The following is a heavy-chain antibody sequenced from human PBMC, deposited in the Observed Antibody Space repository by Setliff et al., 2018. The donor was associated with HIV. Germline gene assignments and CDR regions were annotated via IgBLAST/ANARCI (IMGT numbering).Heavy chain of an antibody. Sequence: PGGSLRLSCSASGFTSGDYAMSWVRQAPGKGLEWVGFIRSKPYGGTSEYAASVKDRFTISRDDSKSIAYLQMNSLKTEDTAVYYCTTGGDWGPLRFDYWGQGMLVTVSS. CDR1: GFTSGDYA. CDR2: IRSKPYGGTS. J-gene: IGHJ4*02. V-gene: IGHV3-49*04. CDR3: TTGGDWGPLRFDY. D-gene: IGHD7-27*01.